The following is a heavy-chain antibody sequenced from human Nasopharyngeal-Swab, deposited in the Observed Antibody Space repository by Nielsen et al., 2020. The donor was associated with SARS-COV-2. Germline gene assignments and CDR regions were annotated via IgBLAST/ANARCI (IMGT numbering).Heavy chain of an antibody. V-gene: IGHV3-21*01. CDR2: ISSSTSYI. J-gene: IGHJ6*02. Sequence: GESLKTSCAASGFTFSNYSMNWVRQAPGKGLEWVSSISSSTSYIYYADSVKGRFTISRDNAKNSLYLQMNSLRAEDTAVYYCARDGFGESPYYYYGMDVWGQGTTVTVSS. D-gene: IGHD3-10*01. CDR3: ARDGFGESPYYYYGMDV. CDR1: GFTFSNYS.